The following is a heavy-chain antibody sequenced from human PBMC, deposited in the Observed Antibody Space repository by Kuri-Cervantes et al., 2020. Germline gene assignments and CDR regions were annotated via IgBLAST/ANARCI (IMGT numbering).Heavy chain of an antibody. CDR1: GFTFSSYA. V-gene: IGHV3-9*01. Sequence: SLKISCAASGFTFSSYAMHWVRQAPGKGLEWVSGISWNSGSIGYADSVKGRFTISRDNAKNSLYLQMNSLRAEDTALYYCAKGFDYWGQGTLVTVSS. CDR3: AKGFDY. CDR2: ISWNSGSI. J-gene: IGHJ4*02.